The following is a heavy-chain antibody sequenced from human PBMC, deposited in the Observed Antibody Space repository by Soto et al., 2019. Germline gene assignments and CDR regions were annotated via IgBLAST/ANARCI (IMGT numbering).Heavy chain of an antibody. V-gene: IGHV4-59*08. CDR3: ARHTLDSSGWSFDY. CDR2: IYYSGST. J-gene: IGHJ4*02. D-gene: IGHD6-19*01. CDR1: GGSISTNY. Sequence: SETLSLTCTVSGGSISTNYWSWIRQPPGKGLEWIGYIYYSGSTNYNPSLKSRVTISVDTSKNQFYLRLSSVTAADTAVYYCARHTLDSSGWSFDYWGQGTLVTVSS.